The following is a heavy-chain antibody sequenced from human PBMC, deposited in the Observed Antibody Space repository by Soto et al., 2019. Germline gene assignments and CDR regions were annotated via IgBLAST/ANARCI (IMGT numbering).Heavy chain of an antibody. D-gene: IGHD3-3*01. CDR1: GCTVSSYG. CDR2: ISYDGSNK. Sequence: LRLSCAASGCTVSSYGMHWVRQAPGKRLEWVAVISYDGSNKYYADSVKGRFTISRDNSKNTLYLQMNSLRAEDTAVYYCAKATPLRFLEWLFSYYYYGMDVWGQGTTVTVSS. J-gene: IGHJ6*02. V-gene: IGHV3-30*18. CDR3: AKATPLRFLEWLFSYYYYGMDV.